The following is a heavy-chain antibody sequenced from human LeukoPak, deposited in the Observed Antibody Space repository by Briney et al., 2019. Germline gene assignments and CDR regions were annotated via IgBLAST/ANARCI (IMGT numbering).Heavy chain of an antibody. J-gene: IGHJ4*02. CDR3: AKDFSFAATSYYFDV. CDR1: GSTFDDYS. V-gene: IGHV3-9*01. D-gene: IGHD2-15*01. Sequence: GGSLRLSCAASGSTFDDYSMHCVRPAPRKVLGWVSSLDWNSSNISYADSVKGRFTISRDNAKNSLYLQMNSLRTEDTALYYCAKDFSFAATSYYFDVWGQGTLVTVSS. CDR2: LDWNSSNI.